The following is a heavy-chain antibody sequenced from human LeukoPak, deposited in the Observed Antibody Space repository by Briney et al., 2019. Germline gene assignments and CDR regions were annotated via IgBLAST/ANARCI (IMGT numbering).Heavy chain of an antibody. D-gene: IGHD3-22*01. CDR1: GGSISSGGYS. J-gene: IGHJ5*02. CDR2: IYYSGST. CDR3: ASFYSSGYYDWFDP. V-gene: IGHV4-31*11. Sequence: PSQTLSLTCAVSGGSISSGGYSWSWIRQPPGKGLEWIGYIYYSGSTYYNPSLKSRVTISVDTSKNQFSLKLSSVTTADTAVYYCASFYSSGYYDWFDPWGQGTLVTVSS.